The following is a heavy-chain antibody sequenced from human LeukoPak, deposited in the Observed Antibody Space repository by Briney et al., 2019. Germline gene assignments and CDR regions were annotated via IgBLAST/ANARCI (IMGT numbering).Heavy chain of an antibody. V-gene: IGHV4-39*07. Sequence: SETLSLTCTVSGGSLRSSSYYWSWIRQPPGKGLEWIGEINHSGSTNYNPSLKSRVTISVDTSKNQLSLKLSSVTAADRAVYYCARVGLTGYYMNYWGQGTLVTVSS. D-gene: IGHD3-9*01. J-gene: IGHJ4*02. CDR2: INHSGST. CDR1: GGSLRSSSYY. CDR3: ARVGLTGYYMNY.